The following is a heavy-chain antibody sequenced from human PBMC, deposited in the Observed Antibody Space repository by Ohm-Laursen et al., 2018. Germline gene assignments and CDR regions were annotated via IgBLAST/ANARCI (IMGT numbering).Heavy chain of an antibody. J-gene: IGHJ4*02. CDR1: GFTFGDYT. Sequence: SLRLSCAASGFTFGDYTMSWFRQAPGKGLEWVGFIRSKAYGGTTEYAASVKGRFTISRDDSKSIAYLQMNSLKTEDTAVYYCTRGRWLQLYYFDYWGQGTLVTVSS. D-gene: IGHD5-24*01. CDR2: IRSKAYGGTT. CDR3: TRGRWLQLYYFDY. V-gene: IGHV3-49*03.